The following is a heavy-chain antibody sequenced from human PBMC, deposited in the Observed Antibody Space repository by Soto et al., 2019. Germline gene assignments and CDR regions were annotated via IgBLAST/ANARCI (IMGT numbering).Heavy chain of an antibody. CDR1: GFTFSSYG. Sequence: WWSLRLSCAASGFTFSSYGMHWARQAPGKGLERVAVISYDGSNKYYACSVKGRFTISRYNSKNTLYLQMNILRAEDTAFYYCAKYDYYDSRVSPDYWAKGTLVTVPS. V-gene: IGHV3-30*18. CDR2: ISYDGSNK. J-gene: IGHJ4*02. D-gene: IGHD3-22*01. CDR3: AKYDYYDSRVSPDY.